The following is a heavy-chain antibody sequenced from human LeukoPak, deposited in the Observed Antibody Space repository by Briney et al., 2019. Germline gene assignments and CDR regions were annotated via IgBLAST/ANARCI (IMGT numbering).Heavy chain of an antibody. CDR3: ARGLRYYDILTGYYTYYFDY. CDR2: INHSGST. D-gene: IGHD3-9*01. CDR1: GGSMNFFNFY. J-gene: IGHJ4*02. Sequence: SETLSLTCTVSGGSMNFFNFYWGWVRQPPGKGLEWIGEINHSGSTNYNPSLKSRVTISVDTSKNQFSLKLSSVTAADTAVYYCARGLRYYDILTGYYTYYFDYWGQGTLVTVSS. V-gene: IGHV4-39*07.